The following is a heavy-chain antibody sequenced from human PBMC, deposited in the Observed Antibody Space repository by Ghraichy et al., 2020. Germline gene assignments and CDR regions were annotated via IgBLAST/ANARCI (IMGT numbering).Heavy chain of an antibody. CDR3: ANGGDYGDYYYGMDV. D-gene: IGHD4-17*01. CDR1: GGSFSGYY. J-gene: IGHJ6*02. Sequence: SETLSLTCAVYGGSFSGYYWSWIRQPPGKGLEWIGEINHSGSTNYNPSLKSRVTISVDTSKNQFSLKLSSVTAADTAVYYCANGGDYGDYYYGMDVWGQGTTVTVSS. CDR2: INHSGST. V-gene: IGHV4-34*01.